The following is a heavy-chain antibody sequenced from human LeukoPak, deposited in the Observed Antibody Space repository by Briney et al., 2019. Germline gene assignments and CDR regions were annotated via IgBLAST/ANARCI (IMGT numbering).Heavy chain of an antibody. CDR3: ANYSAFYYIDV. CDR2: IRYNGNNQ. J-gene: IGHJ6*03. CDR1: GFTFNNYG. Sequence: PGGSLRLSCAASGFTFNNYGMHWVRQAPGKGLEWVAFIRYNGNNQYYADSAKGRFTISRDNSKNTLYLQMNSLKVDDTAVYYCANYSAFYYIDVWGKGTTVIISS. V-gene: IGHV3-30*02. D-gene: IGHD2-21*01.